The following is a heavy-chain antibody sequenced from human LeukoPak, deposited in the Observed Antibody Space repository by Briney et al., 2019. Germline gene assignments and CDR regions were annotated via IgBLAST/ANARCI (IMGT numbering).Heavy chain of an antibody. CDR1: GGSISSYY. CDR2: IYYSGST. Sequence: SSETLSLTCTVSGGSISSYYWSWIRQPPGKGLEWIGYIYYSGSTNYNPSLKSRVTISVDTSKNQFSLNLSSVTAADTAVYYCASLPWGVRGVIIQDFDYWGQGTLVTVSS. V-gene: IGHV4-59*12. D-gene: IGHD3-10*01. J-gene: IGHJ4*02. CDR3: ASLPWGVRGVIIQDFDY.